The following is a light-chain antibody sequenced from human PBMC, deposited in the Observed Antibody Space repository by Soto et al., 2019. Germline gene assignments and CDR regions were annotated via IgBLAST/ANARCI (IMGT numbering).Light chain of an antibody. CDR2: GAS. CDR1: QSVSSSY. Sequence: EIVLTQSPGTLSLSPGERATLSCRASQSVSSSYLAWYQQKPGQAPRLLIYGASSRATGIPDRFSGSGSGTDFTLTISRLEPEDFAVYYCQQYGSSPKDNCGQGTKVDIK. V-gene: IGKV3-20*01. CDR3: QQYGSSPKDN. J-gene: IGKJ2*01.